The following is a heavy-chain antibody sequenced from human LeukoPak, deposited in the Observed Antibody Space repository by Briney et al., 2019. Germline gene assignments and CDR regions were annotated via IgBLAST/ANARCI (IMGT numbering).Heavy chain of an antibody. CDR3: ARVLTSYYYFDY. D-gene: IGHD3-16*01. V-gene: IGHV3-48*01. J-gene: IGHJ4*02. Sequence: GGSLRLSCAASGFTFSSYSMNWVRQAPGKGLEWISYISSSISTIYYADSVKGRFTISRDNAKSSLYLQMNSLRAEDTAVYYCARVLTSYYYFDYWGQGTLATVSS. CDR1: GFTFSSYS. CDR2: ISSSISTI.